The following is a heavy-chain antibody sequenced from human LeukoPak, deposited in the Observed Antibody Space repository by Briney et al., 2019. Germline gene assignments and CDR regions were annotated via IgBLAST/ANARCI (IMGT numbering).Heavy chain of an antibody. CDR2: IIPIFGTA. J-gene: IGHJ6*02. Sequence: PGRSLRLSCAASGFTFSSYAISWVRQAPGQGLEWMGGIIPIFGTANYAQKFQGRVTITADESTSTAYMELSSLRSEDTAVYYCAREVWGHNGVVVATTLDYHYYGMDVWGQGTTVTVSS. CDR1: GFTFSSYA. D-gene: IGHD2-15*01. V-gene: IGHV1-69*01. CDR3: AREVWGHNGVVVATTLDYHYYGMDV.